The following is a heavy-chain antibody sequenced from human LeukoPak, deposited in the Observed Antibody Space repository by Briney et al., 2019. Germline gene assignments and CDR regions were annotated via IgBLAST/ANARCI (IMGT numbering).Heavy chain of an antibody. V-gene: IGHV4-59*01. CDR3: ARMVTVATISFEYYFDY. CDR2: IYYSGST. D-gene: IGHD5-12*01. Sequence: SETLSLTCTVSGGSIRSFYWSWIRQPPGKGLEWMGDIYYSGSTNYNPSLKSRVTISVDTSKKQFPLRLSSVTAADTAVYFCARMVTVATISFEYYFDYWGQGTLVTVSS. J-gene: IGHJ4*02. CDR1: GGSIRSFY.